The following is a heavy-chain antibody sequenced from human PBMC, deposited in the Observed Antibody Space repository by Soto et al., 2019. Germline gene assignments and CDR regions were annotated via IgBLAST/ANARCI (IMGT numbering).Heavy chain of an antibody. CDR3: ARGIVIAVKTYYFDY. CDR1: GYTFTSYY. D-gene: IGHD6-19*01. Sequence: EASVKVSCKASGYTFTSYYMHWVRQAPGQGLEWMGIINPSGGSTSYAQKFQGRVTMTRDTSTSTVYMELSSLRSEDTAVYYCARGIVIAVKTYYFDYWGQGTLVTVSS. J-gene: IGHJ4*02. CDR2: INPSGGST. V-gene: IGHV1-46*03.